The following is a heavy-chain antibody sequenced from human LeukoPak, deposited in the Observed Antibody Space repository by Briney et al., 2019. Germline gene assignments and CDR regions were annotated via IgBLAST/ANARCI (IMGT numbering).Heavy chain of an antibody. Sequence: SETLSLTSVVHGGSLIGYYWSWSRHPPGEGLEWIGEISRSGSTSYNTSLASRVTISVATSKPQFSLKLNCVTAAATAASYCARGSDIAWELPMTWGQGELVTVS. CDR2: ISRSGST. CDR1: GGSLIGYY. D-gene: IGHD1-26*01. CDR3: ARGSDIAWELPMT. V-gene: IGHV4-34*01. J-gene: IGHJ5*02.